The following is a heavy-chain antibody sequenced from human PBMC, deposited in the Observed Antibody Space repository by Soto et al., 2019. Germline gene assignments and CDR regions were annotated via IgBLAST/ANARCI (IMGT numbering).Heavy chain of an antibody. V-gene: IGHV3-66*01. J-gene: IGHJ5*02. D-gene: IGHD5-12*01. Sequence: PGGSLRLSCAASGFTVSTSYMSWVRKAPGKGLEWVSVIYDGGYTHYADSVKGRFTISRDNSKNTVYLQINSLRGDDTAVYYCAKKPVGGGYDPNWFEPWGQGTRVNVAS. CDR2: IYDGGYT. CDR3: AKKPVGGGYDPNWFEP. CDR1: GFTVSTSY.